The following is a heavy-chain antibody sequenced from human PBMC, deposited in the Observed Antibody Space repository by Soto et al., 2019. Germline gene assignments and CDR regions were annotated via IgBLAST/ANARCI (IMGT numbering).Heavy chain of an antibody. CDR2: ISSSGNTI. CDR3: AKVNSENYYGPVFS. D-gene: IGHD1-26*01. CDR1: GFTFSDYS. J-gene: IGHJ4*02. V-gene: IGHV3-11*01. Sequence: QVQLVESGGGLVKTSGSLRIACAASGFTFSDYSMSWVRQAPGKGLEWVSYISSSGNTIYYADTVKGRFTISRDNAKNSVYLQMKRHRPEDTALYFCAKVNSENYYGPVFSWGQGTLVTVSS.